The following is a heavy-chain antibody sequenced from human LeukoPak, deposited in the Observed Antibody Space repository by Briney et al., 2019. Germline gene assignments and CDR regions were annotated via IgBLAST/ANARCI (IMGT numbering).Heavy chain of an antibody. V-gene: IGHV1-18*01. Sequence: ASVKVSCKASGYTFTNYGFTWARQAPGQGLERMGWISGYNGDTKYAQKVQGRVTLTIDTSTTTAYMELRSLTFDDTAVYYCARDPSTGMASGRHDHWGQGTLVTVSS. CDR2: ISGYNGDT. CDR3: ARDPSTGMASGRHDH. CDR1: GYTFTNYG. J-gene: IGHJ5*02. D-gene: IGHD5-18*01.